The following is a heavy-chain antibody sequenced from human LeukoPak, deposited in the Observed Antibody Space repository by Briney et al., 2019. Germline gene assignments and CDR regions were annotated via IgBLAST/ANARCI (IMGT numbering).Heavy chain of an antibody. CDR2: IYYSGST. J-gene: IGHJ4*02. Sequence: SETLSLTCTVSGGSISSSSYYWGWIRQPPGKGLEWIGSIYYSGSTYYNPSLKSRVTISIDTSKNQFSLKLSSVTAADTAVYYCARVQAVSFDYWRQGTLVTVSS. CDR1: GGSISSSSYY. D-gene: IGHD4-17*01. CDR3: ARVQAVSFDY. V-gene: IGHV4-39*07.